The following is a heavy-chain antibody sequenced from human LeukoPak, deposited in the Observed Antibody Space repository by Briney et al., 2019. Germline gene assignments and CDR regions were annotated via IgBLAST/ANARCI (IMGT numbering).Heavy chain of an antibody. CDR3: ARGPGYSYGLSYYFDY. J-gene: IGHJ4*02. CDR2: INHSGST. D-gene: IGHD5-18*01. Sequence: SETLSLTRAVYGGSFSGYYWSWIRQPPGKGLEWIGEINHSGSTNYNPSLKSRVTISVDTSKNQFSLKLSSVTAADTAVYYCARGPGYSYGLSYYFDYWGQGTLITVSS. CDR1: GGSFSGYY. V-gene: IGHV4-34*01.